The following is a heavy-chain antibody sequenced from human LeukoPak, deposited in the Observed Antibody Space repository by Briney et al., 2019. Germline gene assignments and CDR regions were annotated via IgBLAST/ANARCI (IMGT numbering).Heavy chain of an antibody. CDR1: GGSISSSSYY. D-gene: IGHD5-18*01. V-gene: IGHV4-39*07. J-gene: IGHJ6*03. CDR3: ARETRKGRGYSYGLFPYYYYMDV. CDR2: INHSGST. Sequence: SETLSLTCTVSGGSISSSSYYWGWIRQPPGKGLEWIGEINHSGSTNYNPSLKSRVTISVDTSKNQFSLKLSSVTAADTAVYYCARETRKGRGYSYGLFPYYYYMDVWGKGTTVTVSS.